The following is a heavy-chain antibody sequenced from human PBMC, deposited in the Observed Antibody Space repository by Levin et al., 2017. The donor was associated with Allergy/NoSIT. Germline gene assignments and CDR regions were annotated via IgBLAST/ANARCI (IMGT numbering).Heavy chain of an antibody. V-gene: IGHV2-5*02. D-gene: IGHD3-16*01. J-gene: IGHJ5*02. CDR3: AHRPRGMYDYIWGSYLRRDWFDP. CDR2: IYWDDDK. Sequence: SGPTLVKPTQTLTLTCTFSGFSLSTSGVGVGWIRQPPGKALEWLALIYWDDDKRYSPSLKSRLTITKDTSKNQVVLTMTNMDPVDTATYYCAHRPRGMYDYIWGSYLRRDWFDPWGQGTLVTVSS. CDR1: GFSLSTSGVG.